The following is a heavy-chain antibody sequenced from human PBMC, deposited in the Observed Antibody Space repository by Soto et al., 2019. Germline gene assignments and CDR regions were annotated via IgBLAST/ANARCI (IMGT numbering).Heavy chain of an antibody. CDR2: IYDSGGT. D-gene: IGHD5-12*01. V-gene: IGHV4-34*01. Sequence: SETLSLTSADYGGAVSGYYCNWIRHPAANELEGIGEIYDSGGTDYDPSLKSRVTMSGDKSKNQCSLKLNSVTAADTAVYYCARSLNRVATIRGSSSVPGRWGQGTRVTV. J-gene: IGHJ4*02. CDR3: ARSLNRVATIRGSSSVPGR. CDR1: GGAVSGYY.